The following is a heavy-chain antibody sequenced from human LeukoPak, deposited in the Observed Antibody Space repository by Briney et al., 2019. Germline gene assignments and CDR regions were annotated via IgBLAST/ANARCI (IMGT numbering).Heavy chain of an antibody. CDR1: GYTFTNYY. Sequence: ASVSVSCTASGYTFTNYYSHWMRQPPGHGLELKAIIHPNGGVTYYEPKLQARVTVTRDTSTSPVYMELSSLTSEDTAVYYCARDTRTMTAVTRGQHYYYGLDVWGQGTTVTVSS. CDR3: ARDTRTMTAVTRGQHYYYGLDV. CDR2: IHPNGGVT. V-gene: IGHV1-46*01. D-gene: IGHD4-17*01. J-gene: IGHJ6*02.